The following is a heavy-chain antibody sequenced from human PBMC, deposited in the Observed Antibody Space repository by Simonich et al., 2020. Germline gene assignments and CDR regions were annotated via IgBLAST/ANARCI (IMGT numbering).Heavy chain of an antibody. CDR3: ARGRLTGDKGAFDI. V-gene: IGHV1-2*02. CDR1: GYTFTGYY. J-gene: IGHJ3*02. D-gene: IGHD7-27*01. CDR2: SNPNSGGT. Sequence: QVQLVQSGAEVKKPGASVKVSCKASGYTFTGYYMHWVRQAPGQGLEGMGWSNPNSGGTNYAQKCQGRVTMTRDTSISTAYMELSRLRSDDTAVYYCARGRLTGDKGAFDIWGQGTMVTVSS.